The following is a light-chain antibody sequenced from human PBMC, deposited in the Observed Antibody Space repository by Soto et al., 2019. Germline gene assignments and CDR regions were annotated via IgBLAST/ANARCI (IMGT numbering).Light chain of an antibody. V-gene: IGKV3-11*01. CDR3: QQRSNWPPIT. CDR1: QSVSSY. J-gene: IGKJ5*01. Sequence: EIVLTQSPPTLSLSPGERATLSCRASQSVSSYSSCYQQKPGQAPRLLIYDASNRATGIPARFSGSGSGTDFTLTISSLEPEDFAVYYCQQRSNWPPITFGQGTRLEIK. CDR2: DAS.